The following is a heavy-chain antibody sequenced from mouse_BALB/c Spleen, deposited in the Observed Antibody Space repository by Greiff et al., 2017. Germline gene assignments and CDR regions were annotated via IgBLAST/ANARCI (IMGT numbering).Heavy chain of an antibody. V-gene: IGHV5-12-1*01. D-gene: IGHD2-4*01. Sequence: DVHLVESGGGLVKPGGSLKLSCAASGFAFSSYDMSWVRQTPEKRLEWVAYISSGGGSTYYPDTVKGRFTISRDNAKNTLYLQMSSLKSEDTAMYYCARRDSNLYFDYWGQGTTLTVSS. J-gene: IGHJ2*01. CDR1: GFAFSSYD. CDR3: ARRDSNLYFDY. CDR2: ISSGGGST.